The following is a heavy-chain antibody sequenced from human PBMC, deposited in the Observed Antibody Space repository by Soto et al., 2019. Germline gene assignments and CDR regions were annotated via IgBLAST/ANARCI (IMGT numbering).Heavy chain of an antibody. CDR3: AKCRGISVAGSVVGLDY. CDR2: ISGSGGST. CDR1: VFTFSSYA. Sequence: PGGSLRLSCAASVFTFSSYAMSWVRQAPGKGLEWVSAISGSGGSTYYADSVKGRFTISRDISKNTLYLQMNSLRAEDAAIYYCAKCRGISVAGSVVGLDYWGQGSLVTVSS. V-gene: IGHV3-23*01. D-gene: IGHD6-19*01. J-gene: IGHJ4*02.